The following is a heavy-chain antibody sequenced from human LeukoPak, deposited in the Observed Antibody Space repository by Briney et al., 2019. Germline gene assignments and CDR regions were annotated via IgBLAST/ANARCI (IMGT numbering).Heavy chain of an antibody. J-gene: IGHJ4*02. V-gene: IGHV1-2*02. CDR1: GYTFTGYY. D-gene: IGHD3-10*01. CDR3: ARVIGFGELSLGY. CDR2: INPNSGGT. Sequence: ASVKVSCKASGYTFTGYYIHWVRQAPGQGLEWVGWINPNSGGTNYAQKFQGRVTMTRDTSISTVYMELSRLRSDDTAVYYCARVIGFGELSLGYWGQGTLVTVSS.